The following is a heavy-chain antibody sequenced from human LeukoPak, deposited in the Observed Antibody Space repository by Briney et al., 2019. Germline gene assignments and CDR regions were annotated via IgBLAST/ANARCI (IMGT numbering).Heavy chain of an antibody. J-gene: IGHJ3*02. D-gene: IGHD2-8*02. CDR3: ARVPSTSWWGAFDI. CDR2: INPNSGGT. V-gene: IGHV1-2*02. Sequence: ASVKVSCKASGYTFTGYYMHWVRQAPGQGLEWMGWINPNSGGTNYAQKFQGRVTMTRDTSISTAYMELSSLRSEDTAVYYCARVPSTSWWGAFDIWGQGTMVTVSS. CDR1: GYTFTGYY.